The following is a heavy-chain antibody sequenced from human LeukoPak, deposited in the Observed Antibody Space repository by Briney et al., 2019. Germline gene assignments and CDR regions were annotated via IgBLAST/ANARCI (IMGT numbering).Heavy chain of an antibody. V-gene: IGHV3-21*04. Sequence: GGSLRLSCAASGFTFSSYSMNWVRQAPGKGLEWVSSISSSSSYIYYADSVKGRFTISRDNSYNTVSLQMDSLRDEDTGVYYCARDSPADYWGQGNLVTVSS. J-gene: IGHJ4*02. CDR3: ARDSPADY. CDR2: ISSSSSYI. CDR1: GFTFSSYS. D-gene: IGHD2-2*01.